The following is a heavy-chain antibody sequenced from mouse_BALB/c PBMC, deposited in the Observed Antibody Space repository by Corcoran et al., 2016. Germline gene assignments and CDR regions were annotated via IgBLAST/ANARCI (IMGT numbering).Heavy chain of an antibody. J-gene: IGHJ3*01. D-gene: IGHD3-1*01. V-gene: IGHV9-1*02. CDR1: GYTFTNYG. CDR2: INTYTGEP. CDR3: AGVAHLGLRTFAY. Sequence: QIQLVQSGPELKKPGETVKISCKASGYTFTNYGMNWVKQAPGKGLKWMGWINTYTGEPTYADDFKGRFAFSLETSASTAYLRINNLKNEDMATYFCAGVAHLGLRTFAYWGQGTLVTVSA.